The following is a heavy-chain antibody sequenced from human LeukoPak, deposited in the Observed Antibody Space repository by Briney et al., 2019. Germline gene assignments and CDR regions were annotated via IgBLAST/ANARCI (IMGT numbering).Heavy chain of an antibody. D-gene: IGHD2-2*01. CDR1: GGSISSYY. V-gene: IGHV4-39*07. CDR2: IYYSGST. J-gene: IGHJ3*02. Sequence: SETLSLTCTVSGGSISSYYWGWIRQPPGKGLEWIGSIYYSGSTYYNPSLKSRVTISVDTSKNQFSLKLSSVTAADTAVYYCARTYIVVVPAAPDAFDIWGQGTMVTVSS. CDR3: ARTYIVVVPAAPDAFDI.